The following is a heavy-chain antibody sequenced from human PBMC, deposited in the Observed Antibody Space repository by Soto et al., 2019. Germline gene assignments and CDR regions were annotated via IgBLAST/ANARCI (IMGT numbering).Heavy chain of an antibody. D-gene: IGHD3-10*01. Sequence: KSSETLSLTCTVSGGPMSEYFWSWIRQSPGKGLEWIGYVYYLGSTDYNPSLKSRVTISVDTSKRQFSLNLSSVTVADTAVYYCARDVYDGSGSPYPAYWGPGIQVTVSS. CDR2: VYYLGST. CDR3: ARDVYDGSGSPYPAY. J-gene: IGHJ4*02. V-gene: IGHV4-59*01. CDR1: GGPMSEYF.